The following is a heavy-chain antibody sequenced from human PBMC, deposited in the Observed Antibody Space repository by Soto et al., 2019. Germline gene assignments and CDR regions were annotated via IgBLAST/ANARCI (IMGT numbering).Heavy chain of an antibody. D-gene: IGHD3-22*01. CDR1: GFTFSNSA. V-gene: IGHV3-30-3*01. J-gene: IGHJ4*02. CDR3: AREVASYDRSGSFDY. CDR2: ISYDGNNK. Sequence: GGSLRLSCAGSGFTFSNSAFHWVRQAPGKGLEWVALISYDGNNKYYADSVKGRFTISRDNSKNTLYLQMNSLRADDTAVYYCAREVASYDRSGSFDYWGQGTLVTVSS.